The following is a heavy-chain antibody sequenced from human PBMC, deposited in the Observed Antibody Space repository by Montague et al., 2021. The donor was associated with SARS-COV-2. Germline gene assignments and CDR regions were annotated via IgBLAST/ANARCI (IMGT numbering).Heavy chain of an antibody. J-gene: IGHJ5*02. CDR1: GGSIGSNTNY. D-gene: IGHD3-22*01. CDR3: VRVSYYYDRNDQPLGWFDP. Sequence: SETLSLTCTVSGGSIGSNTNYWNWIRQPPGKGLEWIGSPSYSGTTYYNPALKSRVTISADTSKNQFSLKLSSVTAADTAVYYCVRVSYYYDRNDQPLGWFDPWGQGSLVTVSS. CDR2: PSYSGTT. V-gene: IGHV4-39*01.